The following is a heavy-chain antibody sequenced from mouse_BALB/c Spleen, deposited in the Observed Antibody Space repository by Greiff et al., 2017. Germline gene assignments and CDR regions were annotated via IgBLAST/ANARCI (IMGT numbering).Heavy chain of an antibody. J-gene: IGHJ3*01. V-gene: IGHV1-54*01. Sequence: QVQLQQSGAELVRPGTSVKVSCKASGYAFTNYLIEWVKQRPGQGLEWIGVINPGSGGTNYNEKFKGKATLTADKSSSTAYMQLSSLTSDDSAVYFCANYYGNSAWLAYWGQGTLVTVSA. CDR2: INPGSGGT. CDR3: ANYYGNSAWLAY. CDR1: GYAFTNYL. D-gene: IGHD2-1*01.